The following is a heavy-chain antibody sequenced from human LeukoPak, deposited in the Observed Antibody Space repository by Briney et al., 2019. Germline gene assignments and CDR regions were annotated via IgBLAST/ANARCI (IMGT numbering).Heavy chain of an antibody. CDR2: IYPGDSDT. CDR1: GYSVTSYW. J-gene: IGHJ5*02. Sequence: GESLKISCKGSGYSVTSYWIGWVRQMPGKGLECMGIIYPGDSDTRYSPSFQGQVTISADKSITTAYLQWDSLKASDTAMYYCARTSPQVWFDPWGQGTLVTVSS. CDR3: ARTSPQVWFDP. V-gene: IGHV5-51*01.